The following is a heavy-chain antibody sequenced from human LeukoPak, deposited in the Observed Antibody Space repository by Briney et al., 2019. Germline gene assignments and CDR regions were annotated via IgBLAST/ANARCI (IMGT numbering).Heavy chain of an antibody. CDR2: MDNFGYK. Sequence: PGGSLRLSCAASGFSVNNNYMNWARQATGKGLEWVSLMDNFGYKHYADSVEGRVTISRDSSRNTVYLQLNSLRAEDTAVYYCAGGSYYGSGSRPGYIEHWGQGTLVTGSS. J-gene: IGHJ4*02. D-gene: IGHD3-10*01. CDR3: AGGSYYGSGSRPGYIEH. V-gene: IGHV3-53*01. CDR1: GFSVNNNY.